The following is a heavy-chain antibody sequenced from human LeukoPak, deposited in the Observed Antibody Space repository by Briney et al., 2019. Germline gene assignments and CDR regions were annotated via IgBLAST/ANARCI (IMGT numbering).Heavy chain of an antibody. J-gene: IGHJ5*02. D-gene: IGHD5-12*01. V-gene: IGHV4-59*01. CDR1: GGSISGYY. Sequence: PSETLSLTCTVSGGSISGYYWNWIRQPPGKGLEWIGYIYYSGSTNYNPSLKSRVTMSLDTSKNQFSLKLSSVTAADTAVYYCASSSGYDYNWFDPWGQGTLVTVSS. CDR3: ASSSGYDYNWFDP. CDR2: IYYSGST.